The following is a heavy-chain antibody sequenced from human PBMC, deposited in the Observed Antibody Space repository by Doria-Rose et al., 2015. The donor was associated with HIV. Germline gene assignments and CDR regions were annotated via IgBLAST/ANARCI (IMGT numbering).Heavy chain of an antibody. V-gene: IGHV2-26*01. CDR3: ARIKSSRWYHKYYFDF. J-gene: IGHJ4*02. CDR1: GVSLSSPGMG. D-gene: IGHD6-13*01. CDR2: IFSDDDR. Sequence: ESGPVLVKPTETLTLTCAVSGVSLSSPGMGVSWIRQPPGKALEWLANIFSDDDRSYITSLKSRLTTSSGTSKRQVVLTMTDMDRVDTATYYCARIKSSRWYHKYYFDFWGQGTLVIVSA.